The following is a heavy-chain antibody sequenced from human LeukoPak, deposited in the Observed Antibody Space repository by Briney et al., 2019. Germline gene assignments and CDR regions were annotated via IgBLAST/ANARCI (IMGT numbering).Heavy chain of an antibody. CDR3: ARGTRDGRDY. J-gene: IGHJ4*02. V-gene: IGHV3-53*04. D-gene: IGHD5-24*01. CDR1: EFTFSNYW. Sequence: QPGESLRLSCAASEFTFSNYWMSWVRQAPGKGLEWVSVIYSGGGTYYADSVKGRFTISRHNSKNTLYLQMNSLRAEDTAVYCCARGTRDGRDYWGQGTLVTVSS. CDR2: IYSGGGT.